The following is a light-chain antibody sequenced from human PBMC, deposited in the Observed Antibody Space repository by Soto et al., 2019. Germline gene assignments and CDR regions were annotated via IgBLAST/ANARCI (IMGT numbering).Light chain of an antibody. CDR2: DAS. Sequence: ENVSTQSPAPLSLSPGEGAPLSWQASQSINTDLAWYQQKPGQAPRRLIYDASKRATGIPARFSGSGSGTNFTLTISSREPADFAGYYCQQRRSWQVTFGQGTRLEIK. CDR3: QQRRSWQVT. V-gene: IGKV3D-11*02. J-gene: IGKJ5*01. CDR1: QSINTD.